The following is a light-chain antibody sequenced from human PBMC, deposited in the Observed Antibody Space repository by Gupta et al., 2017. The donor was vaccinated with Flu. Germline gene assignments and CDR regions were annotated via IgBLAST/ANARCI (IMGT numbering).Light chain of an antibody. V-gene: IGKV4-1*01. CDR3: QQYYSTPWT. Sequence: NCKSSQTVLYSSNNKNYLAWYQQKPGQPPKLLIYWASTRESGVPDRFSGSGSGTDFTLTISSLQAEDVAVYYCQQYYSTPWTFGQGTKVEIK. J-gene: IGKJ1*01. CDR1: QTVLYSSNNKNY. CDR2: WAS.